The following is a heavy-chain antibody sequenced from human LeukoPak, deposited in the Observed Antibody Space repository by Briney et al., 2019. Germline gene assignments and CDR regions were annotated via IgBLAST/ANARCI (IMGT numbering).Heavy chain of an antibody. CDR3: ARGGYSGYDYSGNFDY. V-gene: IGHV3-74*01. D-gene: IGHD5-12*01. J-gene: IGHJ4*02. CDR1: GFTFSSYW. CDR2: INSDGSST. Sequence: GGSLRLSCAASGFTFSSYWMHWVRQAPGKGLVWVSRINSDGSSTSYADSVKGRFTISRDNAKNTLHLQMNSLRAEDTAVYYCARGGYSGYDYSGNFDYWGQGTLVTVSS.